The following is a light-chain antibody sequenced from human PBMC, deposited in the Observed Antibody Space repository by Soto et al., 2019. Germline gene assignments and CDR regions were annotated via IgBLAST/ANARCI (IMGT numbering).Light chain of an antibody. Sequence: QSVLTQPPSASGTPGQRVTISCSGGRSNIGSNTVNWYQQLPGTAPKLLMYSNNQRPSGVPDRFSGSKSGTSASLDISGLQSEDQDDYYCATWDDSLSGYVFATGTKVT. CDR3: ATWDDSLSGYV. CDR2: SNN. V-gene: IGLV1-44*01. CDR1: RSNIGSNT. J-gene: IGLJ1*01.